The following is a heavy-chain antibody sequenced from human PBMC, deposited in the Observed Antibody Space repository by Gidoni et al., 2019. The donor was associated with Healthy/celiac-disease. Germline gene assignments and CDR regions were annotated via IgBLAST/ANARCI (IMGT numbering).Heavy chain of an antibody. V-gene: IGHV3-7*03. CDR2: IKEDGSEK. CDR1: GFTFSSYW. Sequence: EVQLVESGGGLVQPGGSLSLSCAASGFTFSSYWMNWVRQAPGKGLEWVANIKEDGSEKYYVDAVRGRFTISRDNAKNSLYLQMNSLRAEDTAVYYCARSLGISSWGQGALVTVSS. CDR3: ARSLGISS. D-gene: IGHD6-19*01. J-gene: IGHJ4*02.